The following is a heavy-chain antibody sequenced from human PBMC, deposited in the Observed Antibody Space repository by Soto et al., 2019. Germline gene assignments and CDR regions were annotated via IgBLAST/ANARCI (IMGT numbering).Heavy chain of an antibody. CDR1: GYIFTSYY. D-gene: IGHD1-26*01. CDR2: INPFDGSR. V-gene: IGHV1-46*01. Sequence: GASVKVSCKASGYIFTSYYIHWVRQAPGQGLEWMGWINPFDGSRMFAQSFQGRVTISRDNAKNSLYLQMNSLRAEDTAVYFCARGLFSGSYCADYWGQGTLVTVSS. J-gene: IGHJ4*02. CDR3: ARGLFSGSYCADY.